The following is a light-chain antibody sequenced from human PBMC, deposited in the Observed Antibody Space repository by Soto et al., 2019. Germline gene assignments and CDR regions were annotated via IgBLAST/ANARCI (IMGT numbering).Light chain of an antibody. CDR2: GAS. Sequence: ESVLTQSPGTLSLSPGERVTLSCRASQTVNSGYLAWYQQKPGQAPRLLIYGASSRATGIPDRFSGSGSATDFTLTISRLEPEDFAVYYCQQYGSSPFTFGQGTRLEIK. V-gene: IGKV3-20*01. J-gene: IGKJ2*01. CDR1: QTVNSGY. CDR3: QQYGSSPFT.